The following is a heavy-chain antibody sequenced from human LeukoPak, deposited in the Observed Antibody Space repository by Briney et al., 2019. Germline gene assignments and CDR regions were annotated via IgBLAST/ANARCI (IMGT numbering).Heavy chain of an antibody. Sequence: GGSLRLSCAASGFTFSSYAMSWLRQAPGKGLEWVAVISYDGSNKFYADSVRGRFSISRDSSKNTLYLQMNSLRSEDTAVYYCAREVRGNLDYWGQGTLVTVSS. CDR1: GFTFSSYA. V-gene: IGHV3-30*04. CDR3: AREVRGNLDY. D-gene: IGHD2-15*01. CDR2: ISYDGSNK. J-gene: IGHJ4*02.